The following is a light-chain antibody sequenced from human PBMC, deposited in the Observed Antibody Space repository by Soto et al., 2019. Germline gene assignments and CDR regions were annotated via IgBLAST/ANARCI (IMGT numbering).Light chain of an antibody. V-gene: IGLV1-47*02. CDR1: TSNVGSNL. CDR3: AVWDDSLSGVV. Sequence: QSVLAQPPSASGTPGQRVTISCSGSTSNVGSNLASWYQQLPGSAPKLLIYNDYERPSGVPDRFSGSKSGTSASLGISGLRSEDEADYFCAVWDDSLSGVVFGGGTKPTVL. J-gene: IGLJ2*01. CDR2: NDY.